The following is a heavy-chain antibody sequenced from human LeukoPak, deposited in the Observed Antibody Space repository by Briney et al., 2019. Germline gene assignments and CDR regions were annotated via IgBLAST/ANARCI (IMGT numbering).Heavy chain of an antibody. CDR3: ARESGGSGSYYDY. D-gene: IGHD3-10*01. CDR1: GVSISSSNSY. Sequence: SETLSLTCTVSGVSISSSNSYWGWIRQPPGKGLEWIGSIYYTGNTYYNASLKSRVTISIDTSKNQISLKLSSVTAADTAVYYCARESGGSGSYYDYWGQGTLVTVSS. CDR2: IYYTGNT. J-gene: IGHJ4*02. V-gene: IGHV4-39*07.